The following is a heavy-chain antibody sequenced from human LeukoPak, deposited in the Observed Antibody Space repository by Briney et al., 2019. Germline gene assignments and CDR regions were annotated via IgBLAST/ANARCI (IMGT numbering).Heavy chain of an antibody. CDR2: SSYDGRHK. CDR1: GFSFSAFA. V-gene: IGHV3-30*14. CDR3: MRDRWYYHDSSFRLHYSFDL. J-gene: IGHJ2*01. Sequence: GGSLRLSCEASGFSFSAFAMHWVRQAPGKGLEWVAVSSYDGRHKYYTDSVKGRFSISKDNSKSTLYLQMNSLRTDDTAVYYCMRDRWYYHDSSFRLHYSFDLWGRGTLVTVSS. D-gene: IGHD3-22*01.